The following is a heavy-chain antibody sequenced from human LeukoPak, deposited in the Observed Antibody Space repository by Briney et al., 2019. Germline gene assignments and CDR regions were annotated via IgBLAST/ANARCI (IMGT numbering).Heavy chain of an antibody. V-gene: IGHV3-30*02. D-gene: IGHD4-17*01. Sequence: GGSLRLSCAASGFTFSSYGIHWVRQAPGKGLEWVAFIRYDGSNKNYADSVKGRFTISRDNAKNSLYLQMNSLRAEDTAVYYCARGSATVTGHFDYWGQGTLVTVSS. CDR1: GFTFSSYG. CDR2: IRYDGSNK. J-gene: IGHJ4*02. CDR3: ARGSATVTGHFDY.